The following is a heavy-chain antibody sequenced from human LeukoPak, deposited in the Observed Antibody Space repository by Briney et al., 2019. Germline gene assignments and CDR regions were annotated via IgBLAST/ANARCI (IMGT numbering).Heavy chain of an antibody. CDR2: IIPIFSTP. Sequence: SVKVSCKASGYTFTSYDINWVRQATGQGLEWMGGIIPIFSTPNYAQKFQGRVTITADKSTSTAYMELSSLRSEDTAVYYCARAVQVTTGGLFWGQGTLVTVSS. D-gene: IGHD4-17*01. J-gene: IGHJ4*02. CDR3: ARAVQVTTGGLF. CDR1: GYTFTSYD. V-gene: IGHV1-69*06.